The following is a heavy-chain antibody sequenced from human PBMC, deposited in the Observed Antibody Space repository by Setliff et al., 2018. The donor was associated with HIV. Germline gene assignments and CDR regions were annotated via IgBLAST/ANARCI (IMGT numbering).Heavy chain of an antibody. Sequence: SETLSLTCTVSGGSISRGSYYWSWMRQPAGKGLEWIGHIYTSGSTNYNPSLKSRVTISVDTSKNQFSLKLSSVTAADTAVYYCARAPGAYYYDSSGYPIGIRFDYWGQGTLVTV. D-gene: IGHD3-22*01. V-gene: IGHV4-61*09. CDR1: GGSISRGSYY. J-gene: IGHJ4*02. CDR3: ARAPGAYYYDSSGYPIGIRFDY. CDR2: IYTSGST.